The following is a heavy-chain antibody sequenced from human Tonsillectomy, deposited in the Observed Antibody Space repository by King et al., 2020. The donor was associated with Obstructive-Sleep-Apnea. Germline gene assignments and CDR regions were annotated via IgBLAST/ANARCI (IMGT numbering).Heavy chain of an antibody. J-gene: IGHJ3*02. Sequence: QLVQSRAEVKKPGQSLKISCKASGYNFSITWIGWVRQMPGKGLQWIGIIFPADSVTRYSPSFQRRVTLSADKSICTAYLQWSSLKASATAMYYCASQGDLLELRDDALDIWGQGTMVTVSS. D-gene: IGHD1-7*01. CDR2: IFPADSVT. CDR1: GYNFSITW. CDR3: ASQGDLLELRDDALDI. V-gene: IGHV5-51*01.